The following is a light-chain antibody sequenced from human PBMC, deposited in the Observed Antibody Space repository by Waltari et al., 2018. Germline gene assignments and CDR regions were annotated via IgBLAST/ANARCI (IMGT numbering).Light chain of an antibody. CDR1: QNINSF. J-gene: IGKJ1*01. V-gene: IGKV1-39*01. CDR3: QQSYSTWT. CDR2: AAS. Sequence: DIQMTQSPSSLSASVGDRVTITCRASQNINSFLNWYQQKPGRAPKLLMYAASSLHSGVPSRFRGGGSGTDYTLTISSLQPEDFATYYCQQSYSTWTSGHGTKVEI.